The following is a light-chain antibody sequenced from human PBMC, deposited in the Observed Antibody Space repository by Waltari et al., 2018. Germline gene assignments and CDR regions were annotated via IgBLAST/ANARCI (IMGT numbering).Light chain of an antibody. Sequence: FILTQPHSVSESPGKTVTISCTRSSGSIASNYVQWYQHRPGSSPPTVIYEDDQRPSGVPDRFSGSIDGSSNSASLTISGLKTEDESDYCCQSYDSTTVIFGGGTKLTVL. CDR2: EDD. CDR1: SGSIASNY. CDR3: QSYDSTTVI. J-gene: IGLJ2*01. V-gene: IGLV6-57*01.